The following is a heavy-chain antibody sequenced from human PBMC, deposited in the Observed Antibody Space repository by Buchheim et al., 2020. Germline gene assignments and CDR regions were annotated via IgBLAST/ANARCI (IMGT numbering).Heavy chain of an antibody. CDR1: GYAFSSYA. Sequence: QVQLVQSGSELKNPGASVKVSCKASGYAFSSYAMNWVRQAPGQGLEWMGWINTNTGNPTYAQGFPGRFVFSLDPSVSTAYLQISSLKSEDAAVYYCAREDGISGTTYYGLDVWGQGTT. CDR2: INTNTGNP. CDR3: AREDGISGTTYYGLDV. V-gene: IGHV7-4-1*02. J-gene: IGHJ6*02. D-gene: IGHD1-7*01.